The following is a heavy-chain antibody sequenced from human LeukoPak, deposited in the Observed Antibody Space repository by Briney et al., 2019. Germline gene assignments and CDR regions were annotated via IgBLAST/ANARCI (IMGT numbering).Heavy chain of an antibody. CDR1: GFTFSSYS. J-gene: IGHJ5*02. CDR3: ARDPCSGGSCYFT. V-gene: IGHV3-21*04. CDR2: ISSSSSYI. D-gene: IGHD2-15*01. Sequence: GGSLRLSCAASGFTFSSYSMNWVRQAPGKGLEWVSSISSSSSYIYYADSVKGRFTISRDNAKNSLYLQMNSLRAEDTAVYYCARDPCSGGSCYFTWGQGTLVTVSS.